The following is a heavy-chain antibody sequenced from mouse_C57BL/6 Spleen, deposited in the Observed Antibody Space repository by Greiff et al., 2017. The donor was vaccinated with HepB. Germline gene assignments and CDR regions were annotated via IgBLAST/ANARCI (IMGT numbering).Heavy chain of an antibody. CDR2: INYDGSST. V-gene: IGHV5-16*01. CDR1: GFTFSDYY. CDR3: ARWEYYYGSIAMDY. Sequence: EVHLVESEGGLVQPGSSMKLSCTASGFTFSDYYMAWVRQVPEKGLEWVANINYDGSSTYYLDSLKSRFIISRDNAKNILYLQMSSLKSEDTATYYCARWEYYYGSIAMDYWGQGTSVTVSS. J-gene: IGHJ4*01. D-gene: IGHD1-1*01.